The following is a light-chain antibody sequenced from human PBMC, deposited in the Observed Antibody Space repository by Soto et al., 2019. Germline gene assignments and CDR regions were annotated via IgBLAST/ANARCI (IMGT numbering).Light chain of an antibody. Sequence: QSALTQPASVSGSPGQSITISCTGTSSDVGGYNYVSWYQQYPGKAPKLMIYGVTNRPSGVSNRFSGSKTGNTASLTISGLQAEDEAYYYCFSHRSGDSHVFGTGTKATVL. CDR1: SSDVGGYNY. J-gene: IGLJ1*01. V-gene: IGLV2-14*01. CDR2: GVT. CDR3: FSHRSGDSHV.